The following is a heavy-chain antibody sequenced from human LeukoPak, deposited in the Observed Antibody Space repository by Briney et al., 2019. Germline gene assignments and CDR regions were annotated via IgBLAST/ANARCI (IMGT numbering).Heavy chain of an antibody. CDR1: SGSISSYY. J-gene: IGHJ1*01. CDR2: IYYSGST. V-gene: IGHV4-59*01. Sequence: SETLSLTCTVSSGSISSYYWSWIRQPPGKGLEWIGYIYYSGSTNYNPSLKSRVTISVDTSKNQFSLKLSSVTAADTAVYYCARDRGLKKKDSNGYFDFQHWGQGTLVTLSS. D-gene: IGHD3-22*01. CDR3: ARDRGLKKKDSNGYFDFQH.